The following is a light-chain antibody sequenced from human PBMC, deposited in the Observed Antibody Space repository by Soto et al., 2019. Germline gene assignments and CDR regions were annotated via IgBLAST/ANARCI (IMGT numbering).Light chain of an antibody. J-gene: IGLJ2*01. CDR2: STN. CDR3: VLYMGSGISV. V-gene: IGLV8-61*01. CDR1: SGSVSTSYY. Sequence: QAVVTQEPSFSVSPGRTVTLTCGLSSGSVSTSYYPSWYQQTPGQAPRTLIYSTNTRSSGVPDRFSGSIPGNNAALTITGAQADDESDYYCVLYMGSGISVFGGGTKLTVL.